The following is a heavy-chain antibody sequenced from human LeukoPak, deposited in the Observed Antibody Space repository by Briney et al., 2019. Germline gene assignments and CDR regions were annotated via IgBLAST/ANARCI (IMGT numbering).Heavy chain of an antibody. Sequence: ASVKVSCKASGGTFSSYAISWVRQAPGQGLEWMGRIIPILGIANYAPKFQGRVTITTDKSTSTAYMELSSLRSEDTAVYYCARDQRSGSYYPWFDPWGQGTLVTVSS. J-gene: IGHJ5*02. V-gene: IGHV1-69*04. D-gene: IGHD3-10*01. CDR1: GGTFSSYA. CDR3: ARDQRSGSYYPWFDP. CDR2: IIPILGIA.